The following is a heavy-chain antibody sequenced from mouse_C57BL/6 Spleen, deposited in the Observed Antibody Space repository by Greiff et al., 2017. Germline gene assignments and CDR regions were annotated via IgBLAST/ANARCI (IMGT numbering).Heavy chain of an antibody. D-gene: IGHD2-5*01. CDR2: IDPSDSET. Sequence: VQLQQPGAELVRPGSSVKLSCKASGYTFTSYWMHWVKQRPIQGLEWIGNIDPSDSETHYNQKFKDKATLTGDKSSSTAYMQLSSLTSEDSAVYYCARSLYSNHPAYWGQGTLFTVSA. J-gene: IGHJ3*01. CDR1: GYTFTSYW. V-gene: IGHV1-52*01. CDR3: ARSLYSNHPAY.